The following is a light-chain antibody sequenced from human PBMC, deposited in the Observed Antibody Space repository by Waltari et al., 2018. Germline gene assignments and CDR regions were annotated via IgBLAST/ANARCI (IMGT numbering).Light chain of an antibody. CDR2: DAS. CDR3: QQRGNWPPYT. J-gene: IGKJ2*01. Sequence: EIVLTQSPVALSLSPGEGATLSCRASQSISRSLARYQQKPGQAPRLLIYDASNRAPGVPVRFRGSGSGTDFALTISSLEPEDFAIYYCQQRGNWPPYTFGQGTKLEIK. V-gene: IGKV3-11*01. CDR1: QSISRS.